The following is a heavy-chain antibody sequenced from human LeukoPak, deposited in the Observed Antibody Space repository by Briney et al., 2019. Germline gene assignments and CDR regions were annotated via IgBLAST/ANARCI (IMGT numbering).Heavy chain of an antibody. Sequence: SETLSLTCTVSGGSISSYYWSWIRQPPGKGLEWIGYIYYSGSTNYNPSLKSRVTISVDTSKNQFSLKLSSVTAADTAVYYCASTIVGATEPFDYWGQGTLVTVSS. V-gene: IGHV4-59*01. D-gene: IGHD1-26*01. CDR1: GGSISSYY. CDR3: ASTIVGATEPFDY. CDR2: IYYSGST. J-gene: IGHJ4*02.